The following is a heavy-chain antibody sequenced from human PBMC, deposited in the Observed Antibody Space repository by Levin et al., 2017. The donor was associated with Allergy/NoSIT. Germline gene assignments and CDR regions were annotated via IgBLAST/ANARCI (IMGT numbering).Heavy chain of an antibody. D-gene: IGHD3-9*01. J-gene: IGHJ3*02. V-gene: IGHV4-59*01. CDR3: ARGHDILTGYYPGAFDI. CDR1: GGSISSYY. Sequence: SETLSLTCTVSGGSISSYYWSWIRQPPGKGLEWIGYIYYSGSTNYNPSLKSRVTISVDTSKNQFSLKLSSVTAADTAVYYCARGHDILTGYYPGAFDIWGQGTMVTVSS. CDR2: IYYSGST.